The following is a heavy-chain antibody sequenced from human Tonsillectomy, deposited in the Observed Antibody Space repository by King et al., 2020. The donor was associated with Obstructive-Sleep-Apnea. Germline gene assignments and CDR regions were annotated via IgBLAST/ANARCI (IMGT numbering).Heavy chain of an antibody. Sequence: VQLVESGGGLVQPGGSLRLSCVGSGFTFSNYGMNWVRQAPGKGLEWVANIRQDGSDKYYVDSVKGRFTISRDNVQNSLFRQMNRLRAEDTAVYYCARSLMAGYASGWFGVPGEYWGQGTLVTVSS. CDR1: GFTFSNYG. V-gene: IGHV3-7*03. J-gene: IGHJ4*02. CDR2: IRQDGSDK. CDR3: ARSLMAGYASGWFGVPGEY. D-gene: IGHD6-19*01.